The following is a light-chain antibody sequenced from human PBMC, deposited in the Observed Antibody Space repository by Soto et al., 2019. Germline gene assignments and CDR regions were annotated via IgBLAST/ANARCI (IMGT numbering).Light chain of an antibody. J-gene: IGKJ5*01. V-gene: IGKV1-9*01. Sequence: DIQLTQSPSCLSASAGDRVTITFRASQGISSYLAWYQQKPGKAPKLLMYAASTLQRGVPSRFSGSGSGTEFTLAISSLQPEDFATYYCQQFNDYPITFGQGTRLEIK. CDR1: QGISSY. CDR2: AAS. CDR3: QQFNDYPIT.